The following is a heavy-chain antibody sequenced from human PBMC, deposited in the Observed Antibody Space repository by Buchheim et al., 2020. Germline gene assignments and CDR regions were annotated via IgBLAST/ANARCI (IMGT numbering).Heavy chain of an antibody. J-gene: IGHJ4*02. CDR2: IYYSGST. CDR1: GGPISSGGYY. CDR3: ARVFLGRGYDSSGLYYFDY. D-gene: IGHD3-22*01. V-gene: IGHV4-31*03. Sequence: QVQLQESGPGLVKPSQTLSLTCTFSGGPISSGGYYWSWIRQHPGKGLEWIGYIYYSGSTYYNPSPKSRVTISVDTSKNQFSLKLSSVTAADTAVYYCARVFLGRGYDSSGLYYFDYGGQGTL.